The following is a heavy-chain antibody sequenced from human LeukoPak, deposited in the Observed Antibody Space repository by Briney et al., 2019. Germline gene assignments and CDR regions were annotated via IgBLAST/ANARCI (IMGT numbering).Heavy chain of an antibody. CDR2: INHSGST. CDR3: ARASGGSSWYYYYYYMDV. D-gene: IGHD6-13*01. J-gene: IGHJ6*03. Sequence: SETLSLTCAVYGGSFSGYYWSWIRQPPGKGLEWIGEINHSGSTNYNPSLKSRVTISVDTSKNQFSLKLSSVTAADTAVYYCARASGGSSWYYYYYYMDVWGKGTTVAISS. V-gene: IGHV4-34*01. CDR1: GGSFSGYY.